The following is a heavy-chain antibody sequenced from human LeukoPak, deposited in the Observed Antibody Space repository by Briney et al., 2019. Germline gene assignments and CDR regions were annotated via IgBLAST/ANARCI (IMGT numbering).Heavy chain of an antibody. CDR2: MNPNSGNT. Sequence: ASVKVSCKASGYTFTSYDINWVRQATGQGLEWMGWMNPNSGNTGYAQKFQGRVTITRNTSISTAYMELSSLRSEDTAVYYCARGLTASATYYDFWSGYYSDAFDIWGQGTMVTASS. CDR1: GYTFTSYD. D-gene: IGHD3-3*01. J-gene: IGHJ3*02. CDR3: ARGLTASATYYDFWSGYYSDAFDI. V-gene: IGHV1-8*03.